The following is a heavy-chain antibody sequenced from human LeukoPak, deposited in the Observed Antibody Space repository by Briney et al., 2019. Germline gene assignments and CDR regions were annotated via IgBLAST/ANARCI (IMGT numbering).Heavy chain of an antibody. J-gene: IGHJ5*02. CDR1: GFTFSSYA. Sequence: PGGPLRLSCAASGFTFSSYAMHWVRQAPGKGLEWVAVISYDGSNKYYADSVKGRFTISRDNSKNTLYLQMNSLRAEDTAVYYCARKGLADNWFDPWGQGTLVTVSS. V-gene: IGHV3-30*04. CDR2: ISYDGSNK. CDR3: ARKGLADNWFDP.